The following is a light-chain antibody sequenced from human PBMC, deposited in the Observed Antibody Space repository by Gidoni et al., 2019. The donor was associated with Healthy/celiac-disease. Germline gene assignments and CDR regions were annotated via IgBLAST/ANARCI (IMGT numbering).Light chain of an antibody. CDR3: AAWDARLSAHVV. CDR1: SSNIGSNY. J-gene: IGLJ2*01. V-gene: IGLV1-47*01. Sequence: QSVLTQPPPASGTPGQGVTISCSGSSSNIGSNYVYWYKQLPGTAPKLLIYRNNQRPSGVPDRFSGSKSGPSASLAISGLRSEDEADYYCAAWDARLSAHVVFGGGTKLTVL. CDR2: RNN.